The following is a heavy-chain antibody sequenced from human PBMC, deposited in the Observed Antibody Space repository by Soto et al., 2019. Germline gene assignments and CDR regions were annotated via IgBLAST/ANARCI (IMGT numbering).Heavy chain of an antibody. V-gene: IGHV2-5*01. CDR1: GFSLSTSGLG. Sequence: QITLKESGPTLVRPTHTLTLTCTFSGFSLSTSGLGVGWIRQPPGKALVWLALIYWNDDKRYSPSLKARLTITKDTSKNQVVLTMTNMDPVDTATYYCAHSPSGWYLFDYWGQGTLVTVSS. CDR3: AHSPSGWYLFDY. CDR2: IYWNDDK. J-gene: IGHJ4*02. D-gene: IGHD6-19*01.